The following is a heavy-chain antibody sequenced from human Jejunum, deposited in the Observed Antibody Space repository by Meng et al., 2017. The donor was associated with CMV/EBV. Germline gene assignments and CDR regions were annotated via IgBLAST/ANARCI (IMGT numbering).Heavy chain of an antibody. CDR1: GFIFTTYA. Sequence: EVHLLGSGGGLVQPGGSLRLSCEASGFIFTTYAMTWVRQAPGKGLEWVSLVGATGTFTSYADSVRGRFAISRDNSKNSLFFQVNITVREVRQWLLGDYWDQGTLVTVSS. CDR3: DY. V-gene: IGHV3-23*01. D-gene: IGHD6-19*01. CDR2: VGATGTFT. J-gene: IGHJ4*02.